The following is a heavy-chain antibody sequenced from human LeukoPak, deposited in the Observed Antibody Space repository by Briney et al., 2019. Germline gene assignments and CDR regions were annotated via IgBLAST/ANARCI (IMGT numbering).Heavy chain of an antibody. J-gene: IGHJ3*02. D-gene: IGHD2-2*01. Sequence: GASVKVSCKASGYTFTSYGISWVRQAPGQGLEWMGWISAYNGNTNYAQKLRGRVTMTTDTSTSTAYMELRSLRSDDTAVYYCARGGIVGVPAAIGRIDAFDIWGQGTMVSVSS. CDR2: ISAYNGNT. CDR1: GYTFTSYG. V-gene: IGHV1-18*01. CDR3: ARGGIVGVPAAIGRIDAFDI.